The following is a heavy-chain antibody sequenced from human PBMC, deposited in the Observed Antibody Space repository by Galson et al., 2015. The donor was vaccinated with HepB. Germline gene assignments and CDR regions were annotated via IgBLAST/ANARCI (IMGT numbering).Heavy chain of an antibody. CDR3: AKFTSVGPGSYFDY. CDR1: GFTFRSYA. D-gene: IGHD3-10*01. J-gene: IGHJ4*02. CDR2: ISGTGSST. V-gene: IGHV3-23*01. Sequence: SLRLCCAASGFTFRSYAVSWVRQAPGKGLEWVSAISGTGSSTYYADSVKGRFTISRANSKNTLYLQMSSLRAEDTAVYYCAKFTSVGPGSYFDYWGQGTLVTVSS.